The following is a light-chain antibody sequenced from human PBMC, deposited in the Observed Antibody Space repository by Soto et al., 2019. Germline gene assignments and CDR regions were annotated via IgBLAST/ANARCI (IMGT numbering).Light chain of an antibody. CDR2: GAS. Sequence: EIVLTQSPGTLSLSPGERATLSCRASQSVSSSYLAWYQKKPGQATRLLIYGASNRANGIPDRFSGSGSGTDFTLTISRLEPEDFAVYYCQQYGTSPYTFGQGTKVDIK. CDR1: QSVSSSY. J-gene: IGKJ2*01. CDR3: QQYGTSPYT. V-gene: IGKV3-20*01.